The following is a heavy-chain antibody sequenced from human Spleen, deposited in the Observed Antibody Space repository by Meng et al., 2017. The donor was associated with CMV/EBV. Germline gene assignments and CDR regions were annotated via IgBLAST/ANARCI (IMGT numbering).Heavy chain of an antibody. CDR3: ARDKSEHESYYSGMDV. J-gene: IGHJ6*02. V-gene: IGHV3-21*01. CDR2: ISNSSSYI. CDR1: GFTFSSYS. Sequence: GESLKISCAASGFTFSSYSMNWVRQAPGKGLEWVSSISNSSSYIYYADSVKGRFTISRDNAKNSLYLQINSLRADDTGVYYCARDKSEHESYYSGMDVWGQGTTVTVSS.